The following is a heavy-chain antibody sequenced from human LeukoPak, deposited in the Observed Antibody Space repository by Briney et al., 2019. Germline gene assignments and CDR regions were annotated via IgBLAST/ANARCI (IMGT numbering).Heavy chain of an antibody. V-gene: IGHV4-34*01. CDR1: GGSFSGYY. Sequence: SETLSLTCAVYGGSFSGYYWSWIRQPPGKGLEWIGEINHSGSTNYNPSLKSRVTISVDTSKNQFSLKLSSVTAADTAVYYCAREMIGEYYEFWSGNYYYYYMDVWGKGTTVTVSS. D-gene: IGHD3-3*01. CDR2: INHSGST. J-gene: IGHJ6*03. CDR3: AREMIGEYYEFWSGNYYYYYMDV.